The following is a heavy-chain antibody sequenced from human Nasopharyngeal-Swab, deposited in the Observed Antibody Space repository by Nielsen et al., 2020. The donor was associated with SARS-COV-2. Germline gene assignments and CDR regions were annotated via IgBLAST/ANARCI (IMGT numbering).Heavy chain of an antibody. V-gene: IGHV3-30*18. CDR3: AKSSGWYVGYFDY. J-gene: IGHJ4*02. Sequence: WIRQPPGKGLEWGAVISYDGSNKYYADSVKGRFTISRDNSKNTLYLQMNSLRAEDTAVYYCAKSSGWYVGYFDYWGQGTLVTVS. D-gene: IGHD6-19*01. CDR2: ISYDGSNK.